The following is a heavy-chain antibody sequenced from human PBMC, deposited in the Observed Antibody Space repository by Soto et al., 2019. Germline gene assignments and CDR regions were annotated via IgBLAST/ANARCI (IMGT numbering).Heavy chain of an antibody. V-gene: IGHV4-30-4*01. D-gene: IGHD5-18*01. Sequence: QVQLQESGPGLVMPSQTLSLTSTVSGGSISSGAYYWSWIRQPPGKGLEWIGYIYYSGSTYYNPSLKSRVTISLDTSKNQFSLRVSSVSAADTAVYYCAREGGYSYGFDYYGLDVWGQGTTVTVSS. CDR2: IYYSGST. CDR3: AREGGYSYGFDYYGLDV. J-gene: IGHJ6*02. CDR1: GGSISSGAYY.